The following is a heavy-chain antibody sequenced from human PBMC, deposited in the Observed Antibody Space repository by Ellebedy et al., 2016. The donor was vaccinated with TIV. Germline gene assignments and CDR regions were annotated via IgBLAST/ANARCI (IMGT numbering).Heavy chain of an antibody. Sequence: GRSLRLSCAASGFTFSNYWMKWVRQAPGKGLEWVANIKQDGSEKYYVDSVKGRFTISRDNAKNSLFLQMNSLRVEDTAVYFCARGGYGRPFDCWGQGTLVTVSS. CDR1: GFTFSNYW. CDR2: IKQDGSEK. CDR3: ARGGYGRPFDC. V-gene: IGHV3-7*03. D-gene: IGHD5-12*01. J-gene: IGHJ4*02.